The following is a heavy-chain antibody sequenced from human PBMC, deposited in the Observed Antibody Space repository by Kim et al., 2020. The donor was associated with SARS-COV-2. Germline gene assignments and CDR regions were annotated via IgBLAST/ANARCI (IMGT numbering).Heavy chain of an antibody. J-gene: IGHJ6*02. Sequence: ASVKVSCKASGYTFTSYYMHWVRQAPGQGLEWMGIINPSGGSTSYAQKFQGRVTMTRDTSTSTVYMELSSLRSEDTAVYYCARALGSGSYSLYYYGMDVWGQGTTVTVSS. CDR1: GYTFTSYY. V-gene: IGHV1-46*01. D-gene: IGHD3-10*01. CDR3: ARALGSGSYSLYYYGMDV. CDR2: INPSGGST.